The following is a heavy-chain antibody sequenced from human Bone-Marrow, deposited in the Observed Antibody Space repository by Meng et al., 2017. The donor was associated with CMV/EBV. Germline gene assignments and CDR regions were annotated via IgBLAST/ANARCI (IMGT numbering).Heavy chain of an antibody. CDR1: GFTFSSYS. CDR2: ISGSGGST. D-gene: IGHD3-3*01. Sequence: GESLKISCAASGFTFSSYSMNWVRQAPGKGLEWVSAISGSGGSTYYADSVKGRFTISRDNSKNTLYLQMNSLRAEDTAVYYCAKDTRSVTIFGVGLFDPWGQGNLVTVSS. V-gene: IGHV3-23*01. CDR3: AKDTRSVTIFGVGLFDP. J-gene: IGHJ5*02.